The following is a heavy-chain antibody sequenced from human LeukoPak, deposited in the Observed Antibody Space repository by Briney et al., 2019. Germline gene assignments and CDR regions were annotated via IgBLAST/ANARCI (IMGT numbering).Heavy chain of an antibody. Sequence: GESLKISCEGSGYSFTSYWIGWVRQMPGKGLEWMGIIYPGDSDTRCSPSFQGQVTISADKSISTAYLQWSSLKASDTAMYYCARQKGDILTGYNAFDIWGQGTMVTVSS. CDR3: ARQKGDILTGYNAFDI. V-gene: IGHV5-51*01. J-gene: IGHJ3*02. D-gene: IGHD3-9*01. CDR1: GYSFTSYW. CDR2: IYPGDSDT.